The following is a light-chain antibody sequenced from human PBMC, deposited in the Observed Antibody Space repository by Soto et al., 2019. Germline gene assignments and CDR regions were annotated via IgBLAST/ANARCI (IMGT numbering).Light chain of an antibody. J-gene: IGKJ1*01. CDR2: GAS. V-gene: IGKV3-15*01. Sequence: EIVMTQSPATLSVSPGERATLSCRASHSVRSSLAWYQQKPGQAPRLLIHGASTRATGIPGRLSGSGSGTEFTLIISSLQSEDFAVYYCQQYNEWPETFGHGTRVEI. CDR1: HSVRSS. CDR3: QQYNEWPET.